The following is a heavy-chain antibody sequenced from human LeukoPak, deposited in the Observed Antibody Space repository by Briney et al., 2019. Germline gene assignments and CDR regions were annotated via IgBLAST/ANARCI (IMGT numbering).Heavy chain of an antibody. CDR3: AKEYCSGGSCYCSR. V-gene: IGHV3-23*01. D-gene: IGHD2-15*01. CDR1: GFTFSSYA. Sequence: PGGSLRLSCAASGFTFSSYAKSWVRQAPGKGLEWVSAISGSGGSTYYADSVKGRFTISRDNSKNTLYLQMNSLRAEDTAVYYCAKEYCSGGSCYCSRWGQGTLVTVSS. J-gene: IGHJ4*02. CDR2: ISGSGGST.